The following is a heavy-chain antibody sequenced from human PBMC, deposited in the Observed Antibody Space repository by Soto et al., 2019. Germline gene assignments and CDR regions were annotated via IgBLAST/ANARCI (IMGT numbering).Heavy chain of an antibody. J-gene: IGHJ2*01. V-gene: IGHV1-3*01. D-gene: IGHD1-26*01. CDR1: GYTFTSYA. CDR2: INAGNGNT. CDR3: ARGGSLYWYFDL. Sequence: ASVKVSCKASGYTFTSYAMHWVRQAPGQRLEWMGWINAGNGNTKYSQKFQGRVTITRDTSASTAYMELSSLRSEDTAVYYCARGGSLYWYFDLWGRGTLVPGSS.